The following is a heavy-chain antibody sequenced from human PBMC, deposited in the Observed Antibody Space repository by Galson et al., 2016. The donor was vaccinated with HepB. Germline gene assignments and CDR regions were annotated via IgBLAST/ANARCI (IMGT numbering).Heavy chain of an antibody. CDR1: GDSVSSNTVA. D-gene: IGHD1-7*01. CDR3: ARGWNYVKFDY. J-gene: IGHJ4*02. V-gene: IGHV6-1*01. CDR2: TYFRSRWYN. Sequence: CAISGDSVSSNTVAWNWFRQSPSRGLEWLGRTYFRSRWYNDYAGSVRGRIIISPDTSKNHFSLHLTSFTPEDTAVYYCARGWNYVKFDYWGQGTLVTVSS.